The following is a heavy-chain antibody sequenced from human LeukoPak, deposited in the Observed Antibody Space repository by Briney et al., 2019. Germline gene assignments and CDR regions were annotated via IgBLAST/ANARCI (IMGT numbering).Heavy chain of an antibody. CDR1: GGSISSNSDY. CDR3: ARHAPLRTDTQRDYGDT. J-gene: IGHJ5*02. Sequence: SETLSLTCAVSGGSISSNSDYWGWIRQPPGKGLEWIGSFVYSGSTFYNPSLKSRVTISVDTSKKHFSLKVTSVTAADTAGYYCARHAPLRTDTQRDYGDTWGQGTLVTVSS. D-gene: IGHD3-16*01. CDR2: FVYSGST. V-gene: IGHV4-39*01.